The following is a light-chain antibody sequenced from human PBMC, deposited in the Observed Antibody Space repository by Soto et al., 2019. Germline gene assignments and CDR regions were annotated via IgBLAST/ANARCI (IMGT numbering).Light chain of an antibody. CDR2: GAS. CDR1: QYISNN. Sequence: GDRVTITCQASQYISNNLNWYQQIPGQAPKLLIYGASNLETGVPSRFSGSASGTDFSFTISSLQPEDIATYYCQQYDNLPFTFGPGTKVDIK. V-gene: IGKV1-33*01. J-gene: IGKJ3*01. CDR3: QQYDNLPFT.